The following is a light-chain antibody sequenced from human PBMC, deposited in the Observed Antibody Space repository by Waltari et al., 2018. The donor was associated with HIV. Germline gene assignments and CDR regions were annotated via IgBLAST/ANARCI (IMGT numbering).Light chain of an antibody. J-gene: IGLJ2*01. CDR2: RNS. CDR1: TIGRQS. V-gene: IGLV3-21*01. Sequence: SYLLTQPPSISVAPGQMAPVTCAGATIGRQSVHWYQHRPGQAPILVIFRNSGRPPGIPERFSGSNSGTAATLTISRVEAGDEADYYCQVYDSPTEHVVFGGGTKLTVL. CDR3: QVYDSPTEHVV.